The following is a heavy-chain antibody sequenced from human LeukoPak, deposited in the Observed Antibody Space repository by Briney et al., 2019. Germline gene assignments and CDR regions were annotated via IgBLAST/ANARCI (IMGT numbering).Heavy chain of an antibody. CDR1: GYTFTDYY. V-gene: IGHV1-2*02. D-gene: IGHD3-22*01. CDR3: ARVGHYYDSSGYYPFAF. CDR2: INPNSGGT. J-gene: IGHJ4*02. Sequence: ASVKVFCKASGYTFTDYYLHWVRQAPGQGLEWLGWINPNSGGTNNAQKFQGRVTMNRHTSISTAYMELSSLRSGDTAVYYCARVGHYYDSSGYYPFAFWGQGTLVTVSS.